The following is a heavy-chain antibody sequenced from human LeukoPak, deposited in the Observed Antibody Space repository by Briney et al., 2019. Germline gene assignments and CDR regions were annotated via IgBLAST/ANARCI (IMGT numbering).Heavy chain of an antibody. CDR1: GFTFSSYS. Sequence: GGSLRLSCAASGFTFSSYSMNWVRQAPGKGLEWVSSISSSSSYIYYADSVKGRFTISRDNAKNSLYLQVNSLRAEDTAVYYCARDLWRNAFDIWGQGTMVTVSS. D-gene: IGHD3-10*01. CDR3: ARDLWRNAFDI. CDR2: ISSSSSYI. J-gene: IGHJ3*02. V-gene: IGHV3-21*01.